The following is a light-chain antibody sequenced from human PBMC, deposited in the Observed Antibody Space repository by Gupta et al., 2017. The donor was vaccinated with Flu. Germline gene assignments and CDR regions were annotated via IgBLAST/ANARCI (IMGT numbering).Light chain of an antibody. CDR3: QQANSFPCT. Sequence: IQLTQPPPSVSASIGDRVTITCRASQDISIWVAWYQQKPGKAPKLLIYGASSLQGGVPTRFTGSGSGTDFTLTISSLQPEDFATYYCQQANSFPCTFGPGTKLEIK. V-gene: IGKV1-12*01. CDR1: QDISIW. J-gene: IGKJ2*02. CDR2: GAS.